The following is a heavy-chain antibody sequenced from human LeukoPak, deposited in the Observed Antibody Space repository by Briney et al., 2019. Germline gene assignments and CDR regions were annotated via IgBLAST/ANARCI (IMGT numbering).Heavy chain of an antibody. D-gene: IGHD3-9*01. V-gene: IGHV4-59*01. CDR3: ARGFGYYDVLTAF. J-gene: IGHJ4*02. CDR2: IYYSGST. CDR1: GGSMRDYY. Sequence: PSETLSLTCAVSGGSMRDYYWSWIRRPPGKGLEWIGNIYYSGSTNYNPSLKSRVTISVDTSKNQFSLKVRSVTAADTAVYYCARGFGYYDVLTAFWGQGTLVTVSS.